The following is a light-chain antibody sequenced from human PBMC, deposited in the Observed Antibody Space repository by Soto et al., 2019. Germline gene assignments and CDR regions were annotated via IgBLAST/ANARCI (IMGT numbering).Light chain of an antibody. Sequence: QSALTQPPSASGSPGQSVTISCTGTSSDVGGYNFVAWYQQHPGKAPKLMISDVSKRPSGVPDRFSGSKSGNTASLTVSGLQAEDEADYYCSSYAGNNIFVFGTGTKLTVL. CDR1: SSDVGGYNF. J-gene: IGLJ1*01. CDR3: SSYAGNNIFV. V-gene: IGLV2-8*01. CDR2: DVS.